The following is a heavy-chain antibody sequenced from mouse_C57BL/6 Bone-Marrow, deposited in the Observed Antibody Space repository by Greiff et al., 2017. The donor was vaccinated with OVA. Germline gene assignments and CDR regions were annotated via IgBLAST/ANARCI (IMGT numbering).Heavy chain of an antibody. J-gene: IGHJ2*01. V-gene: IGHV14-4*01. CDR3: TTPYYYDYDTDY. CDR2: IDPENGDT. D-gene: IGHD2-4*01. CDR1: GFNIKDDY. Sequence: EVQLQQSGAELVRPGASVKLSCTASGFNIKDDYMHWVKQRPEQGLEWIGWIDPENGDTEYASKFQGKATITADTSSNTAYLQLSSLTSEDTAGYYCTTPYYYDYDTDYWGQGTTLTVSS.